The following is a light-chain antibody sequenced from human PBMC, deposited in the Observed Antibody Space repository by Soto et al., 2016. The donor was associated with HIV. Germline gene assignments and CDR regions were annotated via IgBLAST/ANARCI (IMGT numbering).Light chain of an antibody. CDR2: SAS. CDR3: QNLNSFPF. V-gene: IGKV1-9*01. CDR1: QGISNY. J-gene: IGKJ3*01. Sequence: DIQMTQSPSFLSASVGDRVTITCRASQGISNYLAWYQQKPGKAPKLLIHSASILESGVPSRFSGSGSGTKFTLTINSLQPDDFATYYCQNLNSFPFFGPGTKVDIK.